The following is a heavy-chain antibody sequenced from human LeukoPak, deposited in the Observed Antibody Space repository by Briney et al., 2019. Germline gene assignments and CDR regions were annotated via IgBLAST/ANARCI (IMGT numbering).Heavy chain of an antibody. V-gene: IGHV4-39*07. J-gene: IGHJ6*03. CDR1: GGSISSSSYY. CDR3: ARSGGGTYSSSWFYYYYMDV. Sequence: SETLSLTCTVSGGSISSSSYYWGWIRQPPGKGLEWIGSIYYSGSTYYNPSLKSRVTISVDTSKNQFSLKLSSVTAADTAVYYCARSGGGTYSSSWFYYYYMDVWGKGTTVTVSS. D-gene: IGHD6-13*01. CDR2: IYYSGST.